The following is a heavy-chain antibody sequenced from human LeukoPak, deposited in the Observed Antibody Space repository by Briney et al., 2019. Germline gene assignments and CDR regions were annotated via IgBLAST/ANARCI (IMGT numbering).Heavy chain of an antibody. V-gene: IGHV3-23*01. D-gene: IGHD6-19*01. CDR3: AKQVAVAGIDY. J-gene: IGHJ4*02. CDR1: GFTFSDFD. CDR2: ISHSGIST. Sequence: GGSLRLSCAASGFTFSDFDMNWVRQAPGKGPEWVSHISHSGISTYYADSVKGRFTVSRGNSKNTLYLQMNSLRAEDTALYYCAKQVAVAGIDYWGQGTLVTVSS.